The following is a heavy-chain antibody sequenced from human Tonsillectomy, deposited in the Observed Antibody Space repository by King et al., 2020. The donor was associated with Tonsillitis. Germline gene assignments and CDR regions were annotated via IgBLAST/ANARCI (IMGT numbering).Heavy chain of an antibody. D-gene: IGHD2-2*01. CDR1: GGSISSGDYY. Sequence: QLQESGPGLVKPSQTLFLTCTVSGGSISSGDYYWSWIRQPPGKGLEWIGYIYYSGSTYYNPSLKSRVTISVDTSKNQFSLKLSSVTAADTAVYYCARAGGYCSSTSCYSGNYYYYYYMDVWGKGTTVTVSS. V-gene: IGHV4-30-4*01. J-gene: IGHJ6*03. CDR2: IYYSGST. CDR3: ARAGGYCSSTSCYSGNYYYYYYMDV.